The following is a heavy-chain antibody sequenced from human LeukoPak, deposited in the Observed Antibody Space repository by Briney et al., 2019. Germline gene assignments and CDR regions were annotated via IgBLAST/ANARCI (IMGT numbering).Heavy chain of an antibody. D-gene: IGHD1-14*01. CDR2: MNPNSGNT. CDR3: TRIKSGPSCSFCDDY. V-gene: IGHV1-8*03. CDR1: GYTFTSYG. J-gene: IGHJ4*02. Sequence: ASVKVSCKASGYTFTSYGISWVRQAPGQGLEWMGWMNPNSGNTGYAQKFQGRVTITRITSISTAYMELSSLRSEDTAVYYCTRIKSGPSCSFCDDYWGQGTLVTVSS.